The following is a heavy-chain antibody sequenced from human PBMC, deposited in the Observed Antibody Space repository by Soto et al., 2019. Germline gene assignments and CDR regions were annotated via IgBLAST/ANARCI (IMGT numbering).Heavy chain of an antibody. D-gene: IGHD3-22*01. Sequence: QVQLVQSGAEVKKPGSSVKVSCKASGGTFSSYTISWVRQAPGQGLEWMGRIIPILGIANYAQKFQGRVTITADKSTSTAYMELSSLRSEDTAVYYCARDIAMMPGDAFDIWGQGTMVTVSS. J-gene: IGHJ3*02. V-gene: IGHV1-69*08. CDR3: ARDIAMMPGDAFDI. CDR2: IIPILGIA. CDR1: GGTFSSYT.